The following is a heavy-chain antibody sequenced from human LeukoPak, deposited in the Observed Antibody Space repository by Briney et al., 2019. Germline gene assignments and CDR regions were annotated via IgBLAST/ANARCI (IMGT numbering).Heavy chain of an antibody. V-gene: IGHV4-34*01. CDR2: INHSGST. J-gene: IGHJ4*02. D-gene: IGHD6-13*01. CDR3: ARKGSSWQGAARTVFDY. CDR1: GGSFSGYY. Sequence: ASETLSLTCAVYGGSFSGYYWSWIRQPPGKGLEWIGEINHSGSTNYNPSLKSRVTISVDTSKNQFSLKLSSVTAADTAVYYCARKGSSWQGAARTVFDYWGQGILVTVSS.